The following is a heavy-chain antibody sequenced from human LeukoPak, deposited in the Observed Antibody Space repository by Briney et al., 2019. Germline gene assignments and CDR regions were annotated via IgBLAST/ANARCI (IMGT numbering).Heavy chain of an antibody. CDR3: ARDGYCSSTSCSDY. J-gene: IGHJ4*02. CDR2: INHSGST. D-gene: IGHD2-2*01. V-gene: IGHV4-34*01. Sequence: KPSETLSLTCAVSGYSISSGYYWSWIRQPPGKGLEWIGEINHSGSTNYNPSLKSRVTISVDTSKKQLSLKLSSVTAADTAVYYCARDGYCSSTSCSDYWGQGTLVTVSS. CDR1: GYSISSGYY.